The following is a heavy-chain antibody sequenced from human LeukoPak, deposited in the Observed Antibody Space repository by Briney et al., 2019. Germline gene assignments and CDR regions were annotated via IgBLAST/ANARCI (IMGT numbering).Heavy chain of an antibody. Sequence: GGSLRLSCAASGFTFSSYSMTWVRQAPGKGLEWVSSISSSSSYIYYADSVKGRFTISRDNAKSSLYLQMNSLRAEDTAVYYCASRMVRGVHDAFDIWGQGTMVTVSS. V-gene: IGHV3-21*01. CDR1: GFTFSSYS. J-gene: IGHJ3*02. D-gene: IGHD3-10*01. CDR2: ISSSSSYI. CDR3: ASRMVRGVHDAFDI.